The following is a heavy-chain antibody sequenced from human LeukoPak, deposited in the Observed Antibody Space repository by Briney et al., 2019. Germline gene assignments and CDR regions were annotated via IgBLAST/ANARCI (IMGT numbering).Heavy chain of an antibody. CDR3: ARGPYGDYNSYYYYIDV. Sequence: SETLSLTCTVSGGSISSSSYYWGWIRQPPGKGLEWIGSIYYSDNIYYNPSLKSRVTISVDTSKNQFSLKLSSVTAADTAVYYCARGPYGDYNSYYYYIDVWGKGTTVTVSS. J-gene: IGHJ6*03. D-gene: IGHD4-17*01. V-gene: IGHV4-39*07. CDR2: IYYSDNI. CDR1: GGSISSSSYY.